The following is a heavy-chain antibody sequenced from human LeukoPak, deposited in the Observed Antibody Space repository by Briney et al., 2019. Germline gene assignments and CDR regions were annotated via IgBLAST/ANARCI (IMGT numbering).Heavy chain of an antibody. V-gene: IGHV4-59*01. CDR1: GVSISSYY. D-gene: IGHD4-17*01. J-gene: IGHJ4*02. Sequence: SETLSLTCTVSGVSISSYYWSWIRQPPGKGLEWIGYIYYSGSTNYNPSLKSRVTISVGTSKNQFSLKLSSVTAADTAVYYCARDAGTVPYFDYWGQGTLVTVSS. CDR3: ARDAGTVPYFDY. CDR2: IYYSGST.